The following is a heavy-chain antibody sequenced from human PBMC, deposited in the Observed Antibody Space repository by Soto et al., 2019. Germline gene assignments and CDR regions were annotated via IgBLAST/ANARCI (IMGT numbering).Heavy chain of an antibody. J-gene: IGHJ5*02. CDR1: GYSLSGYY. Sequence: ASVKVSCKASGYSLSGYYLHWVRQAPGQGPEWMGWINPNSGGTKYVQKFQGRVTMTSDTSTSTVYMELRGLTSEDTAVYYCARSSGGVFGIIIEGTNWFAPWGQGTLVTVSS. V-gene: IGHV1-2*02. CDR3: ARSSGGVFGIIIEGTNWFAP. D-gene: IGHD3-16*01. CDR2: INPNSGGT.